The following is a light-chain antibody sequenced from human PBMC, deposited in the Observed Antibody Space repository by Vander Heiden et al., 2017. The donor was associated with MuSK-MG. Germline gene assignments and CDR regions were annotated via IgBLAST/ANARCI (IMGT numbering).Light chain of an antibody. CDR1: QSVSSN. V-gene: IGKV3-15*01. CDR2: GAS. CDR3: QGDYTWPVA. J-gene: IGKJ2*01. Sequence: IMMTPPPAALSVSLGERATLTCRASQSVSSNLAWYQQKPGQAPRLLIYGASTRVTGIPARFSGSGSGTEFTLTISSLQSEDFAVYYCQGDYTWPVAFGQGTKVESK.